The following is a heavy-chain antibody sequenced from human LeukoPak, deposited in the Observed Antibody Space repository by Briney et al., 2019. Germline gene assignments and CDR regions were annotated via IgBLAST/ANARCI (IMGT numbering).Heavy chain of an antibody. Sequence: GGSLRLSCAASGFTFSDYYMSWIRQAPGKGLEWVSYISGSSSYTIYADSVKGRFTISRDNSKNTLFLQMNSLRAEDTAIYYCAKGYGSGYFPNDYWGQGTLVTVSS. CDR1: GFTFSDYY. V-gene: IGHV3-11*05. CDR2: ISGSSSYT. CDR3: AKGYGSGYFPNDY. J-gene: IGHJ4*02. D-gene: IGHD3-22*01.